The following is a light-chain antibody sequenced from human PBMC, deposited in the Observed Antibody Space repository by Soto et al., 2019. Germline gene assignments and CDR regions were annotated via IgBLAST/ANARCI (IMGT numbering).Light chain of an antibody. J-gene: IGLJ1*01. CDR1: TSDIGAYNY. V-gene: IGLV2-8*01. CDR2: EVT. Sequence: QSVLTQPTSASGSPGQSVTISRTGTTSDIGAYNYVSWYQQRPGKAPKLSIYEVTRRPSGVPDRVSGSKAGNTASLTISGLQAEDEADYYCCSYAGRPYVFGTGTKVTVL. CDR3: CSYAGRPYV.